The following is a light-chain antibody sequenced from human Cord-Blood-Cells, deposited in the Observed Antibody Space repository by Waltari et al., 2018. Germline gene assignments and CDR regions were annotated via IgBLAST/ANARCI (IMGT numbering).Light chain of an antibody. Sequence: QSALTQPASVSGSPGQSITFSCTGTSSDVGSYNLVSWYQQPPGKAPKLMIYEGSKRPSGVSNRFSGSKSGNTASLTISGLQAEDEADYYCCSYAGSSTYVFGTGTKVTVL. CDR3: CSYAGSSTYV. CDR1: SSDVGSYNL. V-gene: IGLV2-23*01. J-gene: IGLJ1*01. CDR2: EGS.